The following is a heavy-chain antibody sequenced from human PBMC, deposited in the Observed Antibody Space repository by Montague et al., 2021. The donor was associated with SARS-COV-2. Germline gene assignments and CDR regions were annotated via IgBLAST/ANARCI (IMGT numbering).Heavy chain of an antibody. CDR3: AGEGGLRYFDWLLRSDYYYYGMDV. V-gene: IGHV4-31*03. CDR1: GGSISSGGYY. CDR2: IYYSGST. Sequence: TLSLTCTVSGGSISSGGYYWSWIRQHPGEGLEWIGYIYYSGSTYYNPSLKSRVTISVDTSKNQFSLKLSSVTAADTAVYYCAGEGGLRYFDWLLRSDYYYYGMDVWSQGTTVTVSS. J-gene: IGHJ6*02. D-gene: IGHD3-9*01.